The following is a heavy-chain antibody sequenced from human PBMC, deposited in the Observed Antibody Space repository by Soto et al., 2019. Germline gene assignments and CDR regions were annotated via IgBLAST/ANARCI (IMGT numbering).Heavy chain of an antibody. CDR3: ARDEGYSSRWYGALDI. V-gene: IGHV3-21*01. CDR1: GFTFSSYR. J-gene: IGHJ3*02. Sequence: GGSLRLSCAASGFTFSSYRMTWVRQAAGKGLEWVSSISSSSSYIYYADSVKGRFTISRDNAKNSLYLQMNSLRAEDTAVYYCARDEGYSSRWYGALDIGGQGTMVTVSS. CDR2: ISSSSSYI. D-gene: IGHD6-13*01.